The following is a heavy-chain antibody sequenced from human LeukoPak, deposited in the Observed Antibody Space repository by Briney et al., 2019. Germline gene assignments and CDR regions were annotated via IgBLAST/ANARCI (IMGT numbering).Heavy chain of an antibody. CDR1: GFTFSTYA. V-gene: IGHV3-66*01. Sequence: GGSLRLSCATSGFTFSTYAMNWVRQAPGKGLEWVSVIYSDGGGGSTYYADSVKGRFTISRDNSKNTLFLQMNSLRAEDTAVYYCARSNCDSCYRGVWYYFDFWGQGTLVTVSS. J-gene: IGHJ4*02. CDR2: IYSDGGGGST. D-gene: IGHD2-2*01. CDR3: ARSNCDSCYRGVWYYFDF.